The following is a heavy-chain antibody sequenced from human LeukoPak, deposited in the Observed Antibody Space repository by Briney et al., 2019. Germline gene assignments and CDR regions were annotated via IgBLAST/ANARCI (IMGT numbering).Heavy chain of an antibody. J-gene: IGHJ4*02. D-gene: IGHD3-16*01. Sequence: ASVKVSCKASGYTFTGYYIHWVRQAPGQGLEWLGWINPYSGDTNYAQNFQGRVTVTRDTSISTAYMELSRLRSDDTAVYYCARLVHSGVGEDDYWGQGTLVIVSS. CDR1: GYTFTGYY. V-gene: IGHV1-2*02. CDR2: INPYSGDT. CDR3: ARLVHSGVGEDDY.